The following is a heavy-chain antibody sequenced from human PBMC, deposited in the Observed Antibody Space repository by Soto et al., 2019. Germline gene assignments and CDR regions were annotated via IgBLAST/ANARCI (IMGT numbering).Heavy chain of an antibody. CDR1: GYSFTSYW. CDR2: IYPGDSDT. Sequence: GESLKISCKGSGYSFTSYWIGWVRQMPGKGLEWMGIIYPGDSDTRYSPSFQGQVTISADKSISTAYLQWSSLKASDTAMYYCARHERQQWLVEGSAFDIWGQGTMVTVSS. D-gene: IGHD6-19*01. J-gene: IGHJ3*02. CDR3: ARHERQQWLVEGSAFDI. V-gene: IGHV5-51*01.